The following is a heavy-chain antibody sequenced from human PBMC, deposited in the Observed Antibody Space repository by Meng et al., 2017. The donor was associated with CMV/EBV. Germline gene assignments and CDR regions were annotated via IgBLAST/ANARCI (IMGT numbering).Heavy chain of an antibody. V-gene: IGHV3-7*01. CDR3: ARGESSRSGYYLYYGMDV. J-gene: IGHJ6*02. D-gene: IGHD3-3*01. Sequence: GGSLRLSCAASGFTFSSYWMSWVRQAPGKGLEWVANIKQDGSEKYYVDSVKGRFTISRDNAKNSLYLQMNSLRAEDTAVYYCARGESSRSGYYLYYGMDVWGQGTTVTVSS. CDR2: IKQDGSEK. CDR1: GFTFSSYW.